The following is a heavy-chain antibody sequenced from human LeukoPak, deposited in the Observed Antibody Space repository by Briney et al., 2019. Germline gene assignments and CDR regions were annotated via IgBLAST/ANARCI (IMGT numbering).Heavy chain of an antibody. J-gene: IGHJ4*02. V-gene: IGHV1-24*01. CDR3: ATDAPCHTDTVFDY. CDR2: FDPEDGET. CDR1: GYTLTELS. D-gene: IGHD5-18*01. Sequence: GASVKVSCKVSGYTLTELSMHWVRQAPGKGLEWMGGFDPEDGETIYAQKFQGRVTMTEDTSTDTAYMELSSLRSEDTAVYYCATDAPCHTDTVFDYWGQGTLVTVSS.